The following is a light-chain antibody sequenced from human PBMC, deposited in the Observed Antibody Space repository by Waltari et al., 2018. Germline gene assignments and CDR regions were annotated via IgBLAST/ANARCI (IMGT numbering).Light chain of an antibody. CDR3: MESTHWRPGT. Sequence: DVVMTQYPLSLPVTLGQPASISCRSSESLVHTDGNTYLHWFQQRPGQSPTRLICMVSQRDSWVPDRCSGRGSGTDYTLRTSRVEAEEGGIQYCMESTHWRPGTFGKGRRWKSN. CDR1: ESLVHTDGNTY. CDR2: MVS. V-gene: IGKV2-30*02. J-gene: IGKJ1*01.